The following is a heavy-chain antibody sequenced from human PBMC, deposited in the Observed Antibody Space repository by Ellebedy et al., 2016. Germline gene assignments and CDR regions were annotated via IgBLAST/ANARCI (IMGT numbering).Heavy chain of an antibody. CDR2: IDTCGCT. D-gene: IGHD5-12*01. CDR3: ARGQSDYDWVLYFDH. Sequence: SETLSLXCTVSGGSISSFYWSWIRPLAGKGLEWIGRIDTCGCTNYNPSLKSRVTISVDTSKNQFSLNLNSVTAADSAVYYCARGQSDYDWVLYFDHWGRGAQVTVSS. V-gene: IGHV4-4*07. J-gene: IGHJ4*02. CDR1: GGSISSFY.